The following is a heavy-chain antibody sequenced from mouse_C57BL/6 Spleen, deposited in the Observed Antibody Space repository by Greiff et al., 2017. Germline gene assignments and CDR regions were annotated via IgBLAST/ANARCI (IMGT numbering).Heavy chain of an antibody. CDR3: ARAGMITTRYYLDY. CDR1: GYTFTSYW. J-gene: IGHJ2*01. D-gene: IGHD2-4*01. CDR2: IDPSDSET. Sequence: VQLQQSGAELVRPGSSVKLSCKASGYTFTSYWMHWVKQRPIQGLEWIGNIDPSDSETHYNQKFKNKATLTVDKSSSTAYMQLSSLTSEDSAVYYCARAGMITTRYYLDYWGQGTTLTVSS. V-gene: IGHV1-52*01.